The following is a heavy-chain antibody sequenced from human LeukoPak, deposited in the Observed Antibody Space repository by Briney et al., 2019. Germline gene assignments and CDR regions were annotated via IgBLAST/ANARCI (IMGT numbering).Heavy chain of an antibody. V-gene: IGHV4-39*01. CDR1: VGALSNSELY. D-gene: IGHD1-1*01. J-gene: IGHJ4*02. CDR2: IDYSGST. Sequence: SETLSLTCTVSVGALSNSELYCGWVRPPPGEGLEWLAMIDYSGSTYSNPPLKSRVTISVDTSKNQFSLKVRSVTAADSAMYFCARLAGHHNNGRFDLWGQGVLVTVSS. CDR3: ARLAGHHNNGRFDL.